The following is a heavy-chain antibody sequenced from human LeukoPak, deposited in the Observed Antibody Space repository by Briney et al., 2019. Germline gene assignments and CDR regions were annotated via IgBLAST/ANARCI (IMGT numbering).Heavy chain of an antibody. Sequence: GAAVKVSCKASGYTFTSYHMHWVRQAPGQGLEWMGIINPSGGSTSYAQKFQGRVTMTRDTSTSTVYMELSSLRSEDTAVYYCAREGTTVNPYYGMDVWGQGTTVTVSS. J-gene: IGHJ6*02. CDR3: AREGTTVNPYYGMDV. V-gene: IGHV1-46*01. CDR1: GYTFTSYH. D-gene: IGHD4-17*01. CDR2: INPSGGST.